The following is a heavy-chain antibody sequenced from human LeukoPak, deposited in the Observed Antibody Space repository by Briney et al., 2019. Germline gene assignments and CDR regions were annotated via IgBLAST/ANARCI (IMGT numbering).Heavy chain of an antibody. CDR1: GGSFSGYY. V-gene: IGHV4-34*01. Sequence: SETLSLTCAVYGGSFSGYYWSWIRQPPGKGLEWIGEINHSGSTNYNPPLKSRVTISVDTSKNQFSLKLSSVTAADTAVYYRARKAYYHDSSGYIKYWGQGTLVTVSS. J-gene: IGHJ4*02. D-gene: IGHD3-22*01. CDR2: INHSGST. CDR3: ARKAYYHDSSGYIKY.